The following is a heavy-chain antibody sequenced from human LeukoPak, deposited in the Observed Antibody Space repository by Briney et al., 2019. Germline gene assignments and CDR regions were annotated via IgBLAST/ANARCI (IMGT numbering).Heavy chain of an antibody. J-gene: IGHJ4*02. Sequence: GGSLRLSCAASGFAFSDYSMNWVRQAPGKGLEWVSYISSSDNTIHYADSVKGRFTISRDNAKSSLYLEMNSLRDEDTAVYYCARVHRGYSYGRLDYWGQGTLVTVSS. D-gene: IGHD5-18*01. CDR1: GFAFSDYS. CDR2: ISSSDNTI. CDR3: ARVHRGYSYGRLDY. V-gene: IGHV3-48*02.